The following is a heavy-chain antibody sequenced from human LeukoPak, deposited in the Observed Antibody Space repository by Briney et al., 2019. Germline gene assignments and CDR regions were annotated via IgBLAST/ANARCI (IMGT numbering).Heavy chain of an antibody. CDR2: IYYSGST. D-gene: IGHD3-22*01. CDR1: GGSISSDY. J-gene: IGHJ3*02. CDR3: ARVRVTYYYDSSGPPDAFDI. V-gene: IGHV4-59*08. Sequence: SETLSLTCTVSGGSISSDYWSWIRQPPGKGLEWIGYIYYSGSTNYNPSLKSRVTISVDTSKNQFSLKLNSVTAADTAVYYCARVRVTYYYDSSGPPDAFDIWGQGTMVTVSS.